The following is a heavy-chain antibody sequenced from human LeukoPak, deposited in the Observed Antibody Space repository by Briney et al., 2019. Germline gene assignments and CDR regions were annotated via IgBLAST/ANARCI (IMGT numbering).Heavy chain of an antibody. V-gene: IGHV4-34*12. CDR1: GESLNYYY. CDR3: ARHRIAAAALDY. J-gene: IGHJ4*02. Sequence: SDTLSLTCAVYGESLNYYYWSWIRQSPGKGLEWIGEIFDGKTTNYNPSLKSRVTISAATSSNQFSLNLKSVTAADTAVYYCARHRIAAAALDYWGQGTLVTVSS. CDR2: IFDGKTT. D-gene: IGHD6-13*01.